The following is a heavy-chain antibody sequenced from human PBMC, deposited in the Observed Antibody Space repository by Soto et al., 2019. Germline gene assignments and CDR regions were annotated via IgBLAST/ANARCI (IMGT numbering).Heavy chain of an antibody. CDR3: ARGGLGCSVGSCYLRPQIKYYFDY. Sequence: SETLSLTCAVYGGSFSGYYWSWIRQPPGKGLEWIGEINHSGSTNYNPSLKSRVTISVDTSKNQFSLKLSSVTAADTAVYYCARGGLGCSVGSCYLRPQIKYYFDYWGQGTLVTVSS. V-gene: IGHV4-34*01. CDR2: INHSGST. J-gene: IGHJ4*02. D-gene: IGHD2-15*01. CDR1: GGSFSGYY.